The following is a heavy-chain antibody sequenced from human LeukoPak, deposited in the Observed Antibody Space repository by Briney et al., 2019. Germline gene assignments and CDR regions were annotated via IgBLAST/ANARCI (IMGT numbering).Heavy chain of an antibody. J-gene: IGHJ4*02. Sequence: PGGSLRLSCAASGFTFSSYGMHWVRQAPGKGLEWVAFIRCDGSNKYYADSVKGRFTISRDNSKNTLYLQMNSLRAEDTAVYYCAKDRGEQWLVLDYWGQGTLVTVSS. V-gene: IGHV3-30*02. D-gene: IGHD6-19*01. CDR3: AKDRGEQWLVLDY. CDR2: IRCDGSNK. CDR1: GFTFSSYG.